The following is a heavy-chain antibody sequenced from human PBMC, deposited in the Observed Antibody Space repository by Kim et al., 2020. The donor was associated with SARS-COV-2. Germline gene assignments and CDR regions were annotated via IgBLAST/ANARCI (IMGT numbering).Heavy chain of an antibody. CDR1: GFTFSSRA. Sequence: GGSLRLSCVASGFTFSSRAMSWVRQTPGKALEWVASINNGGNPYYADSVKGRFTVSRDIAKATLYLQMNSLRAEDTALYYCAKDHPSSGWPAFDSWGQGTPVTGSS. D-gene: IGHD6-19*01. V-gene: IGHV3-23*01. CDR3: AKDHPSSGWPAFDS. J-gene: IGHJ4*02. CDR2: INNGGNP.